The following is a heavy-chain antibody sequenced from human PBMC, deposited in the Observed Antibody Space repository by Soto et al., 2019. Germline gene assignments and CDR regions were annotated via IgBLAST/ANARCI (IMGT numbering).Heavy chain of an antibody. J-gene: IGHJ5*02. Sequence: GASLIICCQCAGYIINTYLLRWVRQPPRRGLEWMGRIYTSTSYSNYSSSLEGHGTISVDEYKSTAFLQRSRTRAWDTAMYYCARQPSLHGSRVWCGFDHWGQGTLVTVSS. V-gene: IGHV5-10-1*01. CDR1: GYIINTYL. CDR2: IYTSTSYS. CDR3: ARQPSLHGSRVWCGFDH. D-gene: IGHD3-10*01.